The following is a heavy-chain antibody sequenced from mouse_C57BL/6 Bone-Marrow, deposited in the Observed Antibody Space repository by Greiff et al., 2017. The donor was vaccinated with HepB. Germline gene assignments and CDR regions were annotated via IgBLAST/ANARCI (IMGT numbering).Heavy chain of an antibody. V-gene: IGHV1-7*01. CDR3: ASDYDGYFDY. CDR1: GYTFTSYW. CDR2: INPSSGYT. Sequence: VQLQQSGAELVKPGASVKLSCKASGYTFTSYWMHWVKQRPGQGLEWIGYINPSSGYTKYNQKFKDKTTLTADKSSSTAYMQLSSLTYEDSAVYYCASDYDGYFDYCGQGTTLTVSS. D-gene: IGHD2-4*01. J-gene: IGHJ2*01.